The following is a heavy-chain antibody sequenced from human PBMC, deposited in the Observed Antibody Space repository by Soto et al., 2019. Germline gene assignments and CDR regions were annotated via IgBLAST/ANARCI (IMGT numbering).Heavy chain of an antibody. Sequence: GGSLRLSCAASGFTFSSYGMHWVRQAPGKGLEWVAVISYDGSNKYYADSVKGRFTISRDNSKNTLYLQMNSLRAEDTAVYYCAKVGGGDPNRWEYFQHWGQGTLVTVSS. CDR1: GFTFSSYG. J-gene: IGHJ1*01. CDR2: ISYDGSNK. D-gene: IGHD2-21*02. CDR3: AKVGGGDPNRWEYFQH. V-gene: IGHV3-30*18.